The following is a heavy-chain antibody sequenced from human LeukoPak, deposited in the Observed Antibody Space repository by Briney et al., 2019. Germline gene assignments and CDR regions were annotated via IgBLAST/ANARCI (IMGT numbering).Heavy chain of an antibody. V-gene: IGHV4-34*01. Sequence: SETLPLTCAVYGGSFSGYYWSWIRQPPGKGLEWIGEINHSGSTNYNPSLKSRVTISVDTSKNQFSLKLSSVTAADTAVYYCARGRITIFGVVIYGMDVWGQGTTVTVSS. CDR2: INHSGST. CDR3: ARGRITIFGVVIYGMDV. D-gene: IGHD3-3*01. CDR1: GGSFSGYY. J-gene: IGHJ6*02.